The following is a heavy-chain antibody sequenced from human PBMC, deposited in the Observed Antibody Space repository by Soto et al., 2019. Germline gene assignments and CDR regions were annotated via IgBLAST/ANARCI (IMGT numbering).Heavy chain of an antibody. CDR1: GGTFSSYA. V-gene: IGHV1-69*13. D-gene: IGHD6-13*01. J-gene: IGHJ3*02. Sequence: SVKVSCKASGGTFSSYAISWVRQAPGQGLEWMGGIIPIFGTANYAQKFQGRVTITADESTSTAYMELSSLRSEDTAVYYCATLSGIAPAGTKLGFNPFDIWGQGTMVTVSS. CDR3: ATLSGIAPAGTKLGFNPFDI. CDR2: IIPIFGTA.